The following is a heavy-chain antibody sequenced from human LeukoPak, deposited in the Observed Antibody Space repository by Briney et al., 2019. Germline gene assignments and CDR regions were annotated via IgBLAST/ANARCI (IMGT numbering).Heavy chain of an antibody. D-gene: IGHD3-22*01. V-gene: IGHV1-18*01. Sequence: GASVKVSCKASGYTFSSYGISWVRQAPGQGLEWMGWISIYSGNTRYIEDLQGRLTMTTDTSTNTAYMELRSLRSDDTAVYYCARGGSSGYYLNTYMDVWGKGTTVTVSS. CDR1: GYTFSSYG. CDR2: ISIYSGNT. CDR3: ARGGSSGYYLNTYMDV. J-gene: IGHJ6*03.